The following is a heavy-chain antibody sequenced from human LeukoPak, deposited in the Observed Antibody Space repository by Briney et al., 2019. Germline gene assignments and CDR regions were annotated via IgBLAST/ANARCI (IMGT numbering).Heavy chain of an antibody. J-gene: IGHJ3*02. CDR3: ARDVRGGAFDI. D-gene: IGHD3-16*01. V-gene: IGHV3-7*01. CDR1: GLTFSDYW. CDR2: IKQDGSET. Sequence: GGSLRLSCAVSGLTFSDYWMAWVRQAPGKRLEWVANIKQDGSETNYVDSVKARFTISRDNAKNSLYVQMNSLRAEDTAVYYCARDVRGGAFDIWGQGTMVTVSS.